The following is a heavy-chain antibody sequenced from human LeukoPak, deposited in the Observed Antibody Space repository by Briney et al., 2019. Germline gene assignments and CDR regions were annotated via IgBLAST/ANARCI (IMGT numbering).Heavy chain of an antibody. CDR2: INPNSGGT. Sequence: ASVKVSCKASGYTFTGYYMHWVRQAPEQGLEWMGWINPNSGGTNYAQKFQGWVTMTRDTSISTAYMELSRLRSDDTAVYYCARDGIAAAGLYNWFDPWGQGTLVTVSS. V-gene: IGHV1-2*04. CDR3: ARDGIAAAGLYNWFDP. J-gene: IGHJ5*02. CDR1: GYTFTGYY. D-gene: IGHD6-13*01.